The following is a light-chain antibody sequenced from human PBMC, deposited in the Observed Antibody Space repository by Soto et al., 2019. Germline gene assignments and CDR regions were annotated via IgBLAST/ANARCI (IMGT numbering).Light chain of an antibody. CDR2: DVS. J-gene: IGLJ2*01. Sequence: QFALTQAASESGSPGQSITISCTGTTNDVGAYNYVSWYQHHPGKAPRLMIFDVSDRPSGVSNRFSGSKSGNTASLNISGLQAEDEADYYCTSYTTSDTLVFGGGTKLTVL. CDR1: TNDVGAYNY. CDR3: TSYTTSDTLV. V-gene: IGLV2-14*03.